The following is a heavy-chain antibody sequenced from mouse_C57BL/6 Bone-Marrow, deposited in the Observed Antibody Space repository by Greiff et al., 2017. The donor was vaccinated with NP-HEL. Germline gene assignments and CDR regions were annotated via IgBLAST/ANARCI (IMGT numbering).Heavy chain of an antibody. D-gene: IGHD1-1*01. J-gene: IGHJ1*03. Sequence: EVMLVESGGDLVKPGGSLKLSCAASGFTFSSYGMSWVRQTPDKRLEWVATISSGGSYTYYPDSVKGRFTISRDNAKNTLYLQMSSLKSEDTAMYYCARTSYYGSSYGYFDVWGTGTTVTVSS. CDR1: GFTFSSYG. CDR3: ARTSYYGSSYGYFDV. V-gene: IGHV5-6*02. CDR2: ISSGGSYT.